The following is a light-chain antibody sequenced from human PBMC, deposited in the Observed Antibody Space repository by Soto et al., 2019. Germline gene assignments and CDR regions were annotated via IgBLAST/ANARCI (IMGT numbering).Light chain of an antibody. CDR3: QKSGS. Sequence: EVVLTQSPVTLSVSPGERATLSCRASQSVGNFLAWYQQRPGQAPRLLIYDAANRDTGIPARFSGSGSGTDFTLTISSLEPEEFAVYYCQKSGSFGQGTKLEIK. J-gene: IGKJ2*01. CDR2: DAA. CDR1: QSVGNF. V-gene: IGKV3-11*01.